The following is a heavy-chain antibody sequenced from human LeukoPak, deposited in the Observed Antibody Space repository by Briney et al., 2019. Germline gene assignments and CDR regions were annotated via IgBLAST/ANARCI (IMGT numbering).Heavy chain of an antibody. CDR3: GGYGSGTYYPFF. CDR2: IYASGST. J-gene: IGHJ4*02. Sequence: SETLSLTCTVSGASISSYYWSWTRQPAGKGLEWIGRIYASGSTNYNPSLKSRVTMSVDTSKNQFSLKLTSVTAADTAVYFCGGYGSGTYYPFFWGQGTLVTVSS. D-gene: IGHD3-10*01. CDR1: GASISSYY. V-gene: IGHV4-4*07.